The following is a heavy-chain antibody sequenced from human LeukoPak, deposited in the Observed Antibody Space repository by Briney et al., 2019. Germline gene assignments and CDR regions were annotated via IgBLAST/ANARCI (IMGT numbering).Heavy chain of an antibody. V-gene: IGHV4-59*08. Sequence: SETLSLTCTVSGGSISSYYRSWIRQPPGKGLEWIGYIYYSGSTNYNPSPKSRVTISVDTSKNQFSLKLSSVTAADTAVYYCARYSAYDYSYYYYGMDVWGQGTTVTVSS. CDR2: IYYSGST. CDR3: ARYSAYDYSYYYYGMDV. CDR1: GGSISSYY. D-gene: IGHD5-12*01. J-gene: IGHJ6*02.